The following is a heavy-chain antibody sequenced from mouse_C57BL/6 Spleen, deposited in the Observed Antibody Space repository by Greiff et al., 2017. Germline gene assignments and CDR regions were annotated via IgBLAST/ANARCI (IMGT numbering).Heavy chain of an antibody. CDR3: TTGTWFAY. V-gene: IGHV14-4*01. J-gene: IGHJ3*01. CDR2: IDPENGDT. D-gene: IGHD4-1*01. Sequence: EVQLQQSGAELVRPGASVKLSCTASGFNIKDDYMHWVKQRPEQGLEWIGWIDPENGDTEYASKFQGKATITADTSSNTAYLQLSRLTSEDTAVYYCTTGTWFAYWGQGTLVTVSA. CDR1: GFNIKDDY.